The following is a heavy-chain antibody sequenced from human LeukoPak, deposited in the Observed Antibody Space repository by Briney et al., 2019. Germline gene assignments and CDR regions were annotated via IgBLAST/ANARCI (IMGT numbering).Heavy chain of an antibody. D-gene: IGHD3-16*01. CDR2: ISAYNGNT. CDR3: ARGGSRTYYDYIWGSSGAHDI. V-gene: IGHV1-18*01. Sequence: ASVKVSCKASGYTFTSYGIRWVRQAPGQGLERMGWISAYNGNTNYAQKLQGRVTMTTDTSTSTAYMELRSLRSDDTAVYYCARGGSRTYYDYIWGSSGAHDIWGQGTMVTVSS. J-gene: IGHJ3*02. CDR1: GYTFTSYG.